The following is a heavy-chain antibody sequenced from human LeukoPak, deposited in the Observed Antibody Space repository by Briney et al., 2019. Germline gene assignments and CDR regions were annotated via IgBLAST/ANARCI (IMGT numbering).Heavy chain of an antibody. Sequence: GGSLRLSCAASGFTFSSYWMHWVRQAPGKGLVWVSRINSDGSSTSYADSVKGRFTIPRDNAKNTLFLQMNSLRAEDTAVYYCAALPSMKQEGRWGQGTLVTVSS. CDR2: INSDGSST. D-gene: IGHD2/OR15-2a*01. CDR3: AALPSMKQEGR. V-gene: IGHV3-74*01. CDR1: GFTFSSYW. J-gene: IGHJ4*02.